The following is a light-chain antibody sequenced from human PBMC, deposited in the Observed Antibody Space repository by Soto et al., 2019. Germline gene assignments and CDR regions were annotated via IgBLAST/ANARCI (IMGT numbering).Light chain of an antibody. CDR1: QSVSSN. J-gene: IGKJ1*01. CDR3: QQYNNWPPWT. V-gene: IGKV3-15*01. CDR2: GAS. Sequence: EIVLTQSPATLSLSPGERATLSCRASQSVSSNLARYQQKPGQAPRLLIYGASTRATGIPARFSGSGSGTEFTLTISSLQSEDFAVYYCQQYNNWPPWTFGQGTKVDIK.